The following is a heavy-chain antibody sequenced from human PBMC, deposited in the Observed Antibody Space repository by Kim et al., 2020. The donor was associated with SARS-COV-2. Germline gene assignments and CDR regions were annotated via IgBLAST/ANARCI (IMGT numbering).Heavy chain of an antibody. J-gene: IGHJ6*02. CDR3: AKAMGYYYDSHHYYYGMDV. Sequence: GGSLRLSCAASGFTFSSYGMHWVRQAPGKGLEWVAVIWYDGSNKYYADSVKGRFTISRDNSKNTLYLQMNSLRAEDTAVYYCAKAMGYYYDSHHYYYGMDVWGQGTTVTVSS. CDR2: IWYDGSNK. CDR1: GFTFSSYG. V-gene: IGHV3-33*06. D-gene: IGHD3-22*01.